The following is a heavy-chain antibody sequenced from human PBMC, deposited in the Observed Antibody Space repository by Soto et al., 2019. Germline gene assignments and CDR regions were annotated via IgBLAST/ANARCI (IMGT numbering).Heavy chain of an antibody. CDR3: AKSLSENNYGMDV. V-gene: IGHV3-23*01. CDR2: ISVSATT. Sequence: EVQLLESGGGLVQPGGSLRLSCAASGFTFSTYAMSWVRQAPGKGLEWVSGISVSATTYYADSVKGRFTISRDNSENTLHLQVNSLRAEDTAVYYCAKSLSENNYGMDVW. CDR1: GFTFSTYA. J-gene: IGHJ6*01.